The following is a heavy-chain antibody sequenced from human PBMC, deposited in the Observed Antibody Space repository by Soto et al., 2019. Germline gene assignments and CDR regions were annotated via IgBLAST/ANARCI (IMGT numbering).Heavy chain of an antibody. D-gene: IGHD4-17*01. V-gene: IGHV1-8*01. CDR3: AGSTTVTKGRDVCDL. Sequence: QVQLVQSGAEVKKPGASVKVSCKASGYTFTSYYINWVRQAPGQGLEWMGWMNPKNGDTGYAQKFQGRVTMTSNTSISTAYMALSSLSSEDTAMYHCAGSTTVTKGRDVCDLWGQGTMVTVSS. J-gene: IGHJ3*01. CDR1: GYTFTSYY. CDR2: MNPKNGDT.